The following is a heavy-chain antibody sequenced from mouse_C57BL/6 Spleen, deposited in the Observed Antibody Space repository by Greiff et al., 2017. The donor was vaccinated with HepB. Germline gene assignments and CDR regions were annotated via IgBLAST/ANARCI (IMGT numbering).Heavy chain of an antibody. Sequence: QVQLQQPGAELVKPGASVKLSCKASGYTFTSYWMQWVKQRPGQGLEWIGEIDPSDSYTNYNQKFKGKATLTVDTSSSTAYMQLSSLTSEDSAVYYCARKPHYYGSSWYFDVWGTGTTVTVSS. D-gene: IGHD1-1*01. CDR2: IDPSDSYT. V-gene: IGHV1-50*01. CDR3: ARKPHYYGSSWYFDV. CDR1: GYTFTSYW. J-gene: IGHJ1*03.